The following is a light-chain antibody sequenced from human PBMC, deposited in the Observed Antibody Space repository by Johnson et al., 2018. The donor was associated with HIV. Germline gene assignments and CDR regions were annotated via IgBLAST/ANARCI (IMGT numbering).Light chain of an antibody. J-gene: IGLJ1*01. V-gene: IGLV1-51*01. Sequence: QSVLTQPPSMSAAPGQRVTISCSGSSSNIGNNYVSWYQQVPGAAPKLLISDNDKRPSGIPDRFSGSKSGASATLDITGLQTGDEADYYCGTWDNSLNVYVFGTGTKVTVL. CDR2: DND. CDR1: SSNIGNNY. CDR3: GTWDNSLNVYV.